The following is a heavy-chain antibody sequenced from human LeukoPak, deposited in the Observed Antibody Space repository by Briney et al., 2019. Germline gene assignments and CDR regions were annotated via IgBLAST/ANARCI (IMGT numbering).Heavy chain of an antibody. CDR3: AKEDGGYSYGYGDFDY. CDR2: IRYDGSNK. V-gene: IGHV3-30*02. J-gene: IGHJ4*02. D-gene: IGHD5-18*01. Sequence: GGSLRLSCAASGFTFSSYGMHWVRQAPGKGLKRVAFIRYDGSNKYYADSVKGRFTISRDNSKNTLYLQMNSLRAEDTAAYYCAKEDGGYSYGYGDFDYWGQGTLVTVSS. CDR1: GFTFSSYG.